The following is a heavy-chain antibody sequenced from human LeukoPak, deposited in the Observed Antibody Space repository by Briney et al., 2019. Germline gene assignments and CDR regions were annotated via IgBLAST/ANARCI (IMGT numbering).Heavy chain of an antibody. CDR1: GFTFSSYS. D-gene: IGHD6-6*01. CDR2: ISSSSSYI. J-gene: IGHJ5*02. V-gene: IGHV3-21*01. Sequence: GGSLRLSCAASGFTFSSYSMNWVRQAPGKGLEWVSSISSSSSYIYYADSVKGRFTISRDNAKNSLYLQMNSLRAEDTAVYYCAKESIAARLFQFDPWGQGTLVTVSS. CDR3: AKESIAARLFQFDP.